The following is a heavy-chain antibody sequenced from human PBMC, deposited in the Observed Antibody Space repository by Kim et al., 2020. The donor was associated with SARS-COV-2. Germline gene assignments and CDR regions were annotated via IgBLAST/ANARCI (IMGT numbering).Heavy chain of an antibody. CDR1: GGSISSSSYY. CDR2: IYYSGST. CDR3: ARAVTTSYLGFYYFDY. J-gene: IGHJ4*02. V-gene: IGHV4-39*01. D-gene: IGHD4-17*01. Sequence: SETLSLTCTVSGGSISSSSYYWGWIRQPPGKGLEWIGSIYYSGSTYYNPSLKSRVTISVDTSKNQFSLKLSSVTAADTAVYYCARAVTTSYLGFYYFDYWGQGTLVTVSS.